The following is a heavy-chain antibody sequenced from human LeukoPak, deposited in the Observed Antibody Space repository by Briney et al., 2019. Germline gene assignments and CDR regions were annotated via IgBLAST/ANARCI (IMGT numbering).Heavy chain of an antibody. CDR3: ARRYGGGGREYFHH. J-gene: IGHJ1*01. CDR2: IYPSDSDT. V-gene: IGHV5-51*01. D-gene: IGHD3-16*01. CDR1: GFSFTTYW. Sequence: TGESPKISCKGSGFSFTTYWIGWVRQMPGKGLEWMGIIYPSDSDTTYSPSFQGQVTISADKSISTAYLQWSSLKASDTAMYYCARRYGGGGREYFHHWGQGTLVTVSS.